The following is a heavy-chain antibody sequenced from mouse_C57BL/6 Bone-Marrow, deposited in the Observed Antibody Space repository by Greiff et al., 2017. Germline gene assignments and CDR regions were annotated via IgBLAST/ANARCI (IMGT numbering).Heavy chain of an antibody. D-gene: IGHD4-1*01. CDR3: ARHASNCYAMDY. CDR1: GYTFTEYT. J-gene: IGHJ4*01. V-gene: IGHV1-62-2*01. Sequence: VQGVESGAELVKPGALVKLSCKASGYTFTEYTIHWVKQRSGQGLEWIGWFYPGSGSIKYNEKFKDKATLTADKSSSTVYMELSRLTSEDSAVYFCARHASNCYAMDYWGQGTSVTVSS. CDR2: FYPGSGSI.